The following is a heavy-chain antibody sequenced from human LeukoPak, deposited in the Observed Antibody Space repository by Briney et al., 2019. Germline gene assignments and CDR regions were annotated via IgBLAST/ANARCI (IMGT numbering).Heavy chain of an antibody. V-gene: IGHV3-11*06. Sequence: GGSLRLSCAASGFTFSDYYVSWIRQAPGKGLEWVSYISSSSYTNYADSVKGRFTISRDNAKNSLYLQMNSLRAEDTAVYYCARGQGTMILTLHMDVWGQGTTVTVSS. CDR1: GFTFSDYY. D-gene: IGHD3-22*01. CDR2: ISSSSYT. J-gene: IGHJ6*02. CDR3: ARGQGTMILTLHMDV.